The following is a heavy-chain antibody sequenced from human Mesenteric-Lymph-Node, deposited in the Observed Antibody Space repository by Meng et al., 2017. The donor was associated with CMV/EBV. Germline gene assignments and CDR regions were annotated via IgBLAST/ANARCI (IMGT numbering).Heavy chain of an antibody. CDR1: GFTFSSYA. J-gene: IGHJ4*02. D-gene: IGHD4-11*01. CDR2: ISGSGGST. V-gene: IGHV3-23*01. Sequence: GGSLRLSCAASGFTFSSYAMSWVRQAPGKGLEWVSAISGSGGSTYYADSVKGRFTISRDHSKNTLYLQMNSLRAEDTTVYYCAKSGEGFLYMTTVTTFSFDYWGQGTLVTVSS. CDR3: AKSGEGFLYMTTVTTFSFDY.